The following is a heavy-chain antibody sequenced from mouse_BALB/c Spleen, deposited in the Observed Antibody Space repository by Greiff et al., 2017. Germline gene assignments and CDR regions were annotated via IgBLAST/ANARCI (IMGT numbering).Heavy chain of an antibody. J-gene: IGHJ4*01. Sequence: DVQLVESGGGLVKPGGSLKLSCAASGFTFSSYAMSWVRQSPEKRLEWVAEISSGGSYTYYPDTVTGRFTISRDNAKNTLYLEMSSLRSEDTAMYYCAKYRYDVRNAMGYWGQGTSVTVSS. CDR1: GFTFSSYA. V-gene: IGHV5-9-4*01. CDR3: AKYRYDVRNAMGY. CDR2: ISSGGSYT. D-gene: IGHD2-14*01.